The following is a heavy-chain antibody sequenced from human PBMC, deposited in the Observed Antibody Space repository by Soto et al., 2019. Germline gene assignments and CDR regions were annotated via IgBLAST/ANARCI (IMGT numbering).Heavy chain of an antibody. Sequence: GGSLRLSCAASGFTFDDYAMHWVRQAPGKGLEWVSGISWNSGSIGYADFVKGRFTISRDNAKNSLYLQMNSMRAEDTALYYYAKAVGFVRSKSCFDYWGQGTLVTVSS. CDR1: GFTFDDYA. J-gene: IGHJ4*02. V-gene: IGHV3-9*01. D-gene: IGHD3-10*02. CDR3: AKAVGFVRSKSCFDY. CDR2: ISWNSGSI.